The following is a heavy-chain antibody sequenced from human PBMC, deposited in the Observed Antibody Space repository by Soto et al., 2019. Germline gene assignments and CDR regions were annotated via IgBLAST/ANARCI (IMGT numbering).Heavy chain of an antibody. Sequence: EEQLLESGGGLVQPGGSLRLSCAASGFTFSTYGMSWVRQAPGKGLEWVSAISDSGAGTHYADSVKGRFTISRDNSKNTLYQQMNSLRAEDTAVYYCAKYGVIRRAYYFGMDVWGQGTTVTVSS. D-gene: IGHD3-16*01. J-gene: IGHJ6*02. CDR1: GFTFSTYG. V-gene: IGHV3-23*01. CDR3: AKYGVIRRAYYFGMDV. CDR2: ISDSGAGT.